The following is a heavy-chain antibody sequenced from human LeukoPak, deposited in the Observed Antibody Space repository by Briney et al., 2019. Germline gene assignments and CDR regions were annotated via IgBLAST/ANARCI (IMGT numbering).Heavy chain of an antibody. CDR2: INHSGST. Sequence: NPSETLSLTCAVYGGSFSGYYWSWIRQPPGKGLEWIGEINHSGSTNYNPSLKSRVTISVDTSKNQFSLKLSSVTAADTAVYYCARGRGYNSFDYWGQGTLVTVSS. V-gene: IGHV4-34*01. J-gene: IGHJ4*02. CDR3: ARGRGYNSFDY. D-gene: IGHD5-24*01. CDR1: GGSFSGYY.